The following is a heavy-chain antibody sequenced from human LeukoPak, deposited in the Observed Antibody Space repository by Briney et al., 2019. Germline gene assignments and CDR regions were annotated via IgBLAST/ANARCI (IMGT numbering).Heavy chain of an antibody. CDR2: ISSSSSYI. CDR3: AAGGVANLDY. D-gene: IGHD3-16*01. Sequence: PGGSLRLSCAASGFTFSSYRMKWVRQAPGKGLEWVSSISSSSSYIYYADSVKGRFTISRDNAKNSLYLQMNSLRAEDTAVYYCAAGGVANLDYWGQGTLVTVSS. V-gene: IGHV3-21*01. CDR1: GFTFSSYR. J-gene: IGHJ4*02.